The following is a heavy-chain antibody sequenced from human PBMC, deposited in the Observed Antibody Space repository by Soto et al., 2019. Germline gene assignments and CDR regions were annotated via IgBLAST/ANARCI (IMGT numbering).Heavy chain of an antibody. V-gene: IGHV3-48*01. CDR3: TREKSGTTDY. CDR2: ISSSSSTI. J-gene: IGHJ4*02. CDR1: GFTFSSYS. Sequence: EVQLVESGGGLVQPGGSLRLSCAVSGFTFSSYSMNWVRQAPGKGLEWGSYISSSSSTIYYADSVKGRFTISRDNAKNSLYLQMNSLRAEDTAVYYCTREKSGTTDYWGQGTLVTVSS. D-gene: IGHD1-1*01.